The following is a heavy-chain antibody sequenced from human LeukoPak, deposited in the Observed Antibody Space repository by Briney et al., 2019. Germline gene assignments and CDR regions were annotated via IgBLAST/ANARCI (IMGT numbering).Heavy chain of an antibody. CDR3: AKGDVAAVHFDY. CDR2: ISGSGGST. D-gene: IGHD2-15*01. V-gene: IGHV3-23*01. Sequence: PGGSLRLSCAASGFTFSSYAMSWVRQAPGKGLEWVSAISGSGGSTYYADSVKGRFTISRDNFKNTLYLQMNSLRAEDTAVYYCAKGDVAAVHFDYWGQGTLVTVSS. J-gene: IGHJ4*02. CDR1: GFTFSSYA.